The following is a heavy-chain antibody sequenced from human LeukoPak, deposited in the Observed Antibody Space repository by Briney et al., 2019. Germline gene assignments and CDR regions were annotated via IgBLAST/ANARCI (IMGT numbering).Heavy chain of an antibody. CDR1: GFTFSSYG. Sequence: PGKSLRLSCAASGFTFSSYGMHWVRQAPGKGLEWVAVIWYDGRNKHYADSVKGRFTISRDNARNTLFLQMNSLRAEDTAVYYCAKDNPPWEDWGQGTLVTVSS. V-gene: IGHV3-33*06. CDR2: IWYDGRNK. CDR3: AKDNPPWED. D-gene: IGHD1-26*01. J-gene: IGHJ4*02.